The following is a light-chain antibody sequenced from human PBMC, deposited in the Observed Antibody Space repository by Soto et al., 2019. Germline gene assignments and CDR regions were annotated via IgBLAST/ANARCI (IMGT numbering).Light chain of an antibody. CDR2: EVD. V-gene: IGLV2-23*02. CDR1: NSDIGKSTF. CDR3: CVYGGSSNYVV. Sequence: QSALPQPASVSGSPGQAITISCTGTNSDIGKSTFVSWYGQHPGKAPKLLIFEVDKQPSGISNRFSGSKSGNTASLTISGLRPVDEGNYYCCVYGGSSNYVVFGGGTQLTVL. J-gene: IGLJ2*01.